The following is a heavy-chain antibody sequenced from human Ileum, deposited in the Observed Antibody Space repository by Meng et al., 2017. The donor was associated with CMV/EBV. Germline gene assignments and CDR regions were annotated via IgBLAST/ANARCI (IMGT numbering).Heavy chain of an antibody. J-gene: IGHJ4*02. CDR1: GFPFRDFA. V-gene: IGHV3-9*03. CDR3: AKAGGYSGSYPFDG. D-gene: IGHD1-26*01. Sequence: SLKISCAASGFPFRDFAMHWVRQAPGKGLEWVSGIDWTRNTLGYADSVKGRFTISSDNAKSSLYLQMNSLRPEDMALYFCAKAGGYSGSYPFDGWGRGTLVTVSS. CDR2: IDWTRNTL.